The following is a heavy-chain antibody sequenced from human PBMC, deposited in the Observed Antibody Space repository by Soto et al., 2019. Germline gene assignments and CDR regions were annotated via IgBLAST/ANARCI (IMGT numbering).Heavy chain of an antibody. Sequence: SETLSLTCTVSGGSISSSSYYWGWIRQPPGKGLEWIGSIYYSGSTYYNPSLKSRVAISVDASKNQFSLKLLSVTAADTAVYYCAAGQVSANAYGSVPPYHVYGMDIWGQGTTVTVSS. V-gene: IGHV4-39*07. J-gene: IGHJ6*02. CDR2: IYYSGST. CDR1: GGSISSSSYY. CDR3: AAGQVSANAYGSVPPYHVYGMDI. D-gene: IGHD3-10*01.